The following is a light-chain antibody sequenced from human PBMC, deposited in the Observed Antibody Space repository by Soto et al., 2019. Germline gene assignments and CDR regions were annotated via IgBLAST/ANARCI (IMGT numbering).Light chain of an antibody. CDR3: QQYTDSPIT. Sequence: EIVMTQSPATLSVSPGERATLSCRASQSVSSNLAWYQQKPCQAPRLLVHGASARASGVPARFSGSGSETDFTLTISSLQAEDFAVYYCQQYTDSPITFGPGTKVDI. CDR2: GAS. CDR1: QSVSSN. V-gene: IGKV3-15*01. J-gene: IGKJ3*01.